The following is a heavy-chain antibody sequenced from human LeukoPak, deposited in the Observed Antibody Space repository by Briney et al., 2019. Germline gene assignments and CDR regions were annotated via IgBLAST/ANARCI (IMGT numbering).Heavy chain of an antibody. D-gene: IGHD1-7*01. CDR3: ARTKEGASQRTTAWFDP. Sequence: GGSLRLSCAASGFTFSTYTMNWVRRAPGKGLEWVSSTTTSDIYYADSVRGRFTVSRDNAKNSLYLQMNSLRAEDTAVYYCARTKEGASQRTTAWFDPWGQGTLVTVSS. CDR2: TTTSDI. J-gene: IGHJ5*02. CDR1: GFTFSTYT. V-gene: IGHV3-21*06.